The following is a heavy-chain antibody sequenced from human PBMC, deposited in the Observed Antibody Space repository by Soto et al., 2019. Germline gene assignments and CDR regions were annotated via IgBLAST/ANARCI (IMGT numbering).Heavy chain of an antibody. Sequence: PGGSLRLSCAASGFIFSNYAMNWVRQAPGKGLEWVSVISKSGGNAYYADSVRGRFTVSRDNSKNTLYLQMNALTAGDTAIYFCAKDRAERGLADRFASWGQGSVVPVSS. CDR3: AKDRAERGLADRFAS. V-gene: IGHV3-23*01. CDR1: GFIFSNYA. J-gene: IGHJ5*01. CDR2: ISKSGGNA.